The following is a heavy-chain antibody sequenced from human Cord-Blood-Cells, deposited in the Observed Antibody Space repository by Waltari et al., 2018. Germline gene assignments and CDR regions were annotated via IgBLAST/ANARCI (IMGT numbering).Heavy chain of an antibody. CDR2: ISYDGSNK. CDR1: GFTFSSYA. V-gene: IGHV3-30*04. CDR3: ASGGSGWYFDY. J-gene: IGHJ4*02. D-gene: IGHD6-19*01. Sequence: QVQLVAYGGGVVKPGRSLRLSCAASGFTFSSYALHWLRQAPGKGLEWVAVISYDGSNKYYADSVKGRFTISRDNSKNTLYLQMNSLRAEDTAVYYCASGGSGWYFDYWGQGTLVTVSS.